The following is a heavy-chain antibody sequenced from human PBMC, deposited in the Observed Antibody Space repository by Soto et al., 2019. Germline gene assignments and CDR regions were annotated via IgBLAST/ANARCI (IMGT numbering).Heavy chain of an antibody. J-gene: IGHJ6*02. D-gene: IGHD3-10*01. CDR3: AAELGFGKLSVV. V-gene: IGHV1-69*01. CDR2: IIPLFGTT. CDR1: GDTFKNCV. Sequence: QVQVVQYGVEVRRPGSSVKVSCKASGDTFKNCVISWVRQAPGQGLEWMGGIIPLFGTTDFAQRFQGRLTITTDESTTTAYMELSRLRSEATATYYCAAELGFGKLSVVWGQGTTVIVSS.